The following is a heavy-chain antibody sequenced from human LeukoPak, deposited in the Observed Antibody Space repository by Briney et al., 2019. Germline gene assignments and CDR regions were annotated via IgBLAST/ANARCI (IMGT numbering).Heavy chain of an antibody. Sequence: PSETLSLTCAVYGGSFSGYYWSWIRQPPGKGLEWIGEINHSGSTNYNPSLKSRVTISVDTSKNQFSLKLSSVTAADTAVYYCARVGSSSWLPYFDYWGQGTLVTVSS. CDR1: GGSFSGYY. CDR3: ARVGSSSWLPYFDY. D-gene: IGHD6-13*01. V-gene: IGHV4-34*01. J-gene: IGHJ4*02. CDR2: INHSGST.